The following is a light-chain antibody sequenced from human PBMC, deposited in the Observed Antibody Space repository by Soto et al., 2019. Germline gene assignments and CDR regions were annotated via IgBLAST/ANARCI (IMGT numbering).Light chain of an antibody. V-gene: IGKV1-5*01. CDR3: QQYNSFSLIT. J-gene: IGKJ5*01. Sequence: DIQLTQSPSFLSASVGDTVTITCRASQSISRWLAWYQQKPGKAPKILISDASILENGVPSRFSGTGSGTEFTLTISNLQPDDFATYFCQQYNSFSLITFGQGTRLEIK. CDR2: DAS. CDR1: QSISRW.